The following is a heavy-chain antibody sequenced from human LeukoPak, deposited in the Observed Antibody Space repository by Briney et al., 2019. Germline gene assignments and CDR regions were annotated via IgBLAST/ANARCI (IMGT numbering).Heavy chain of an antibody. CDR3: ASPDYDFWSGSPSPFDY. Sequence: ASVKLSCKASGGTFSSYAISWVRQAPGQGLEWMGRIIPILGIANYAQKFQGRVTITADKSTRTAYMELSSLRSEDTAVYCCASPDYDFWSGSPSPFDYWGQGTLVTVSS. J-gene: IGHJ4*02. D-gene: IGHD3-3*01. CDR1: GGTFSSYA. CDR2: IIPILGIA. V-gene: IGHV1-69*04.